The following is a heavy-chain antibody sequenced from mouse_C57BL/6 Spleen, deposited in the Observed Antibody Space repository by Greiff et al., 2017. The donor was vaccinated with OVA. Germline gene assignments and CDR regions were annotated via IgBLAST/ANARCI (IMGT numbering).Heavy chain of an antibody. CDR1: GYAFSSYW. CDR3: ARGKDYDEGYDFATGY. Sequence: VQLQQSGAELVKPGASVKISCKASGYAFSSYWMNWVKQRPGKGLEWIGKIYPGDGDTNYNGKFKGKATLTADKSSSTAYMQLSSLTSEDSAVYICARGKDYDEGYDFATGYRGQGTSVTVPS. D-gene: IGHD2-4*01. CDR2: IYPGDGDT. J-gene: IGHJ4*01. V-gene: IGHV1-80*01.